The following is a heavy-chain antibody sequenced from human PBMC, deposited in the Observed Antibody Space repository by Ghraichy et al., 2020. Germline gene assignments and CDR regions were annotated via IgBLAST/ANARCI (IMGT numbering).Heavy chain of an antibody. CDR3: ARMPLGYCSSTSCYGGYYYYYYGMDV. CDR1: GFTFSSYW. J-gene: IGHJ6*02. CDR2: IKQDGSEK. Sequence: GGSLRLSCAASGFTFSSYWMSWVRQAPGKGLEWVANIKQDGSEKYYVDSVKGRFTISRDNAKNLLYLQMNSLRAEDTAVYYCARMPLGYCSSTSCYGGYYYYYYGMDVWGQGTTVTVSS. D-gene: IGHD2-2*01. V-gene: IGHV3-7*01.